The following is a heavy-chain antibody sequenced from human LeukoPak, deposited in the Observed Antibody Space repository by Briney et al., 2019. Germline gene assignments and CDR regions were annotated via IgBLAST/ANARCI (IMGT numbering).Heavy chain of an antibody. CDR3: AVDFVGTINVFDY. V-gene: IGHV1-8*01. D-gene: IGHD5-12*01. Sequence: ASVKLSCKASGYTFTSYDITWVRQASGQALEWMGWMNTNSGNTGYARKFQGRVTMTRSTSIRTAYMELRSLTSEDTAVYYCAVDFVGTINVFDYWGQGTLVTVSS. CDR1: GYTFTSYD. J-gene: IGHJ4*02. CDR2: MNTNSGNT.